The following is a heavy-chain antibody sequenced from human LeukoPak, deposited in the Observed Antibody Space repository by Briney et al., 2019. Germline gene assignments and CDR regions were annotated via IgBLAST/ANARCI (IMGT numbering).Heavy chain of an antibody. J-gene: IGHJ4*02. Sequence: PSETLSLTCTVSGGSISSYYWSWIRQPAGKGLEWIGRIYTSGSTNYNPSLKSRVTISVDKSKNQFSLKLSSVTAADTAVYYCARSDPLYYYDSSGYYSDYWGQGTLVTVSS. V-gene: IGHV4-4*07. CDR3: ARSDPLYYYDSSGYYSDY. CDR1: GGSISSYY. CDR2: IYTSGST. D-gene: IGHD3-22*01.